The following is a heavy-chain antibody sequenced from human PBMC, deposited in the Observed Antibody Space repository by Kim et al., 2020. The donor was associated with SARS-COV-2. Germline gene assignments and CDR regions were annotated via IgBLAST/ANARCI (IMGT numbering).Heavy chain of an antibody. CDR3: AVTYYYDSSGYYKGDY. CDR1: GYTFTSYD. Sequence: ASVKVSCKASGYTFTSYDINWVRQATGQGLEWMGWMNPNSGNTGYAQKFQGRVTMTRNTSISTAYMELSSLRSEDTAVYYCAVTYYYDSSGYYKGDYWGQGTLVTVSS. J-gene: IGHJ4*02. D-gene: IGHD3-22*01. CDR2: MNPNSGNT. V-gene: IGHV1-8*01.